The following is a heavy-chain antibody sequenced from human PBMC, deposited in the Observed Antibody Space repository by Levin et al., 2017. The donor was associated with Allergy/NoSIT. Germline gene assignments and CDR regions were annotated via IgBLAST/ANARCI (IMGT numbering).Heavy chain of an antibody. J-gene: IGHJ5*02. CDR2: IYHSGST. CDR3: ARGGDAASANWFDP. Sequence: SQTLSLTCAVSGGSISSGGYSWSWIRQPPGKGLEWIGYIYHSGSTYYNPSLKSRVTISVDRSKNQFSLKLSSVTAADTAVYYCARGGDAASANWFDPWGQGTLVTVSS. V-gene: IGHV4-30-2*01. CDR1: GGSISSGGYS. D-gene: IGHD6-13*01.